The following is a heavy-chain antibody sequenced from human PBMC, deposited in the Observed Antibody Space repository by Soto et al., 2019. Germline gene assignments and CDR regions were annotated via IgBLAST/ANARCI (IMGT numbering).Heavy chain of an antibody. V-gene: IGHV1-8*01. CDR1: GYTFTSYD. D-gene: IGHD6-13*01. Sequence: QVQLVQSGAEVKKPGASVKVSCKASGYTFTSYDINWVLQATGQGLEWMGWMNPNSGNTGYAQKFQGRVTMTRNTSISTAYMELSSLRSEDTAVYYCARGWSSSWYFLVNYWGQGTLVTVSS. CDR3: ARGWSSSWYFLVNY. J-gene: IGHJ4*02. CDR2: MNPNSGNT.